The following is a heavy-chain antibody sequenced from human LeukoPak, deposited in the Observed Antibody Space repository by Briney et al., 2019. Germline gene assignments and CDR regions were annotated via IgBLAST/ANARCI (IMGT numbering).Heavy chain of an antibody. J-gene: IGHJ4*02. V-gene: IGHV4-4*09. CDR1: GGSISPYF. CDR3: ARRQKYLDH. Sequence: PSETLSLTCTVSGGSISPYFWSWIRQPPGKGPEWIGYIYTDGSTKYNPSLKSRVTISLDTSKNQFSLKLSSVTAADTAVYYCARRQKYLDHWGQGTLVTVSS. CDR2: IYTDGST.